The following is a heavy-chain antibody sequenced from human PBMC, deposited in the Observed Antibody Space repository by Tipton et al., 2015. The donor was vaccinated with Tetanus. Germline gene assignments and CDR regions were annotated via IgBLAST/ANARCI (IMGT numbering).Heavy chain of an antibody. J-gene: IGHJ4*02. CDR2: IRWNGGGT. Sequence: GSLRLSCAASGFTFDDYTMHWVRQAPGKGLEWVSLIRWNGGGTHYADSVKGRFTVSRDNSKNSLCLQMNSLRTEDTALYYCAKDNGPRQQCATSSCYIDYWGQGTLVTVSS. CDR3: AKDNGPRQQCATSSCYIDY. V-gene: IGHV3-43*01. CDR1: GFTFDDYT. D-gene: IGHD2-2*02.